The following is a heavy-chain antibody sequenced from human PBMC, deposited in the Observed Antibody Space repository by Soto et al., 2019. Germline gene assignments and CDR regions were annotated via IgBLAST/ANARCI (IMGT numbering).Heavy chain of an antibody. CDR3: ASGRITMVRGANRSYYYYYYMDV. V-gene: IGHV4-34*01. CDR2: INHSGST. Sequence: SETLSLTCAVYGGSFSGYYWSWIRQPPGKGLEWIGEINHSGSTNYNPSLKSRVTISVDTSKNQFSLKLSSVTAADTAVYYCASGRITMVRGANRSYYYYYYMDVWGKGTTVTVSS. CDR1: GGSFSGYY. J-gene: IGHJ6*03. D-gene: IGHD3-10*01.